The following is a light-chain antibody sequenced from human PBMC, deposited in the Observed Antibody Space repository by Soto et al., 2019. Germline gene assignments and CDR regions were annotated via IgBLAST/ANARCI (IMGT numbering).Light chain of an antibody. CDR3: SSYTRSSTVL. V-gene: IGLV2-14*03. CDR1: SNDVGSYNF. Sequence: QSALTQPASVSGSPGQSITISCIGNSNDVGSYNFVSWYQKHPNTAPRLIIYDVSNRPSGVSNRFSGSKSDNTASLTISGLQAEDEADYYCSSYTRSSTVLFGGGTKLTVL. CDR2: DVS. J-gene: IGLJ2*01.